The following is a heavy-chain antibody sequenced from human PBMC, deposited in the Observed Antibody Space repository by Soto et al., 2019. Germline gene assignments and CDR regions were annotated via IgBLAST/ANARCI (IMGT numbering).Heavy chain of an antibody. CDR3: AKLGTSGSYSYYYYYGMDV. V-gene: IGHV3-30*18. Sequence: QVQLVESGGGVVQPGRSLRLSCAASGFTFSNYGMHWVRQAPGKGLEWVAVISDDGSNEYYEDSVKGRFTISRDNSKNTLYLQMNSLRAEDTAVYYCAKLGTSGSYSYYYYYGMDVWGQGTTVTVSS. CDR1: GFTFSNYG. D-gene: IGHD1-26*01. CDR2: ISDDGSNE. J-gene: IGHJ6*02.